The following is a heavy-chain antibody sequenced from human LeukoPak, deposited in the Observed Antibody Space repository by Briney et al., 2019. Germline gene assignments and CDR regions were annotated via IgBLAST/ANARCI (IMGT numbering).Heavy chain of an antibody. J-gene: IGHJ4*02. Sequence: PGGSLSLSCAASGFTFSSYSMNWVRQAPGKGLEWVSSISSSSSYIYYADSVKGRFTISRDNAKNSLYLQMNSLRAEDTAVYYCARGTGTTSYFDYWGQGTLVTVSS. CDR3: ARGTGTTSYFDY. CDR1: GFTFSSYS. V-gene: IGHV3-21*01. CDR2: ISSSSSYI. D-gene: IGHD1-1*01.